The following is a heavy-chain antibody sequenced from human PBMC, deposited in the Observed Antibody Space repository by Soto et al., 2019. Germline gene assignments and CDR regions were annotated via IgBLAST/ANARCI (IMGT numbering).Heavy chain of an antibody. J-gene: IGHJ4*02. Sequence: TGGSLRLSCAASGFTFSNAWMSWVRQAPGKGLEWVGRIKSKTDGGTTDYAAPVKGRFTISRDDSKNTLYLQMNSLKTEDTAVYYCTTDLPVRGFDYWGQGTLVTVSS. CDR1: GFTFSNAW. CDR3: TTDLPVRGFDY. CDR2: IKSKTDGGTT. D-gene: IGHD1-1*01. V-gene: IGHV3-15*01.